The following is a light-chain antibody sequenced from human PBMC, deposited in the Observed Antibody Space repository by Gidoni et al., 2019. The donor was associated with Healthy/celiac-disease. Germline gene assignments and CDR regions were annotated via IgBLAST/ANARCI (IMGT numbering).Light chain of an antibody. V-gene: IGKV2-28*01. Sequence: DIVMTQSPLSLPVTPGEPASISCRSSQSLPHSNGYNYSDWYLQKPGQSPQLLIYLGSNRASGVPDRFSGSGSGTDFTLKISRVEAEDVGVYYCMQALQTRTFGQGTKVEIK. J-gene: IGKJ1*01. CDR2: LGS. CDR1: QSLPHSNGYNY. CDR3: MQALQTRT.